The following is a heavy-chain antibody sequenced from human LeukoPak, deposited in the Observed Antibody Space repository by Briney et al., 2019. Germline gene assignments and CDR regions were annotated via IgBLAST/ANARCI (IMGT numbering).Heavy chain of an antibody. CDR3: AKWGGDDYGDYLDY. V-gene: IGHV3-30*18. D-gene: IGHD4-17*01. CDR1: GFTFSSYG. J-gene: IGHJ4*02. Sequence: PGRPLRLSCAASGFTFSSYGMHWVRQAPGKGLEWVAVISYDGSNKYYADSVKGRFTISRDNSKNTLYLQMNSLRAEDTAVYYCAKWGGDDYGDYLDYWGQGTLVTVSS. CDR2: ISYDGSNK.